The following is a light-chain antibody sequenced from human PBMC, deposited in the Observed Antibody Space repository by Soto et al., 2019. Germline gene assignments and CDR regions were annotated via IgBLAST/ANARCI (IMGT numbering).Light chain of an antibody. J-gene: IGKJ5*01. CDR3: QQYGSSPPST. V-gene: IGKV3-20*01. CDR2: GAS. Sequence: EIVLTQSPGTLSLSPGERATLSCRASRSVSSSYLAWYQRKPGQAPRLLIYGASSRATGIPDRFSGSGSGTDFTLTISRLEPEDFAVYYCQQYGSSPPSTFGQGTRLEIK. CDR1: RSVSSSY.